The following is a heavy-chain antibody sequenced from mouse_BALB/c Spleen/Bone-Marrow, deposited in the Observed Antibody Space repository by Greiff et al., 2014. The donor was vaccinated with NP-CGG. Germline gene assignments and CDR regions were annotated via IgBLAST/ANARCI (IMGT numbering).Heavy chain of an antibody. J-gene: IGHJ2*01. Sequence: EVQLQQSGAELVKPGASVKLSCTASGFNIKDTYMHWVKQRPEQGLEWIGRIDPANGNTKYDPKFQGKATITADTSSNTAYLQLSILTSEDTAVYYCARFPYDYGGGDYWGQGTTLTVSS. CDR2: IDPANGNT. D-gene: IGHD2-4*01. CDR1: GFNIKDTY. CDR3: ARFPYDYGGGDY. V-gene: IGHV14-3*02.